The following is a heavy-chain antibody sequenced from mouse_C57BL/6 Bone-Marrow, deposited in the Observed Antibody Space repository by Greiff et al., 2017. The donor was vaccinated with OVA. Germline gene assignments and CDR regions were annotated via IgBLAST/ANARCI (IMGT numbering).Heavy chain of an antibody. CDR3: ARQPILSMVTTFDY. Sequence: EVHLVESGGDLVKPGGSLKLSCAASGFTFSSYGMSWVRQTPDKRLEWVATISSGGSYTYYPDSVKGRFTISRDNAKNTLYLQMSSLKSEDTAMYYCARQPILSMVTTFDYWGQGTTLTVSS. CDR1: GFTFSSYG. V-gene: IGHV5-6*01. CDR2: ISSGGSYT. D-gene: IGHD2-2*01. J-gene: IGHJ2*01.